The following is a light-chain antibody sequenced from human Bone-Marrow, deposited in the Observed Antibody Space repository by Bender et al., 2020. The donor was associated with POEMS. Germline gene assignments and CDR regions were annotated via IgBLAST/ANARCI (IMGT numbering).Light chain of an antibody. CDR1: SSDVGRYNL. V-gene: IGLV2-23*02. J-gene: IGLJ1*01. Sequence: QSALTQPASVSGSPGQSITISCTGTSSDVGRYNLVSWYQQHPGKAPKTLIYEVSKRPSGVSNRFSGSKSGNTASLTISGLQAEDEADYYCCSYADSSTLVLGTGTKVTVL. CDR2: EVS. CDR3: CSYADSSTLV.